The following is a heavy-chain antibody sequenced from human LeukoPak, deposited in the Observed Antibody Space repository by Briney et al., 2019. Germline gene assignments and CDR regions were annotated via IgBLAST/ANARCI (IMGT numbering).Heavy chain of an antibody. V-gene: IGHV4-4*07. CDR2: IYTSGST. CDR3: ARDRIAVAGTFDY. D-gene: IGHD6-19*01. J-gene: IGHJ4*02. Sequence: SETLSLTCTVSGGSISSYYWSWIRPPAGKGLEWVGRIYTSGSTNYNPSLKSRVTMSVDTTKNQFSLKLSSGTAADTAVYYCARDRIAVAGTFDYWGQGTLVTVSS. CDR1: GGSISSYY.